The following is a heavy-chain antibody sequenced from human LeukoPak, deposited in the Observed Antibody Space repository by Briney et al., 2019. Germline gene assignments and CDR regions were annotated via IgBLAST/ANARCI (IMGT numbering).Heavy chain of an antibody. D-gene: IGHD2-2*01. CDR3: ATGRSCTTCYLPDY. CDR1: GFTFSSHW. V-gene: IGHV3-7*01. J-gene: IGHJ4*02. CDR2: INQDGGEK. Sequence: GGSLRLSCAASGFTFSSHWMSWVRQAPGKGLEWVANINQDGGEKYYVDSVKGRFTISRDNAKNSLYLQMNSLRAEDTAVYHCATGRSCTTCYLPDYWGQGTLVTVSS.